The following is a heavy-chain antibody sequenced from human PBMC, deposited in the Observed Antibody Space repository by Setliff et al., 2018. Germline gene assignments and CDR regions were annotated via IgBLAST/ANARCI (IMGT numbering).Heavy chain of an antibody. J-gene: IGHJ3*02. CDR1: GYTFTSHY. V-gene: IGHV1-46*01. CDR2: INPSSGRT. CDR3: ARDVFPYHYEGAFDI. Sequence: ASVKVSCKASGYTFTSHYMHWVRQAPGLGLEWMGTINPSSGRTSCAQKFQGRVTMTRDTSTSTVYMDMSSLRSEDTAVYYCARDVFPYHYEGAFDIWGQVTMVTVS. D-gene: IGHD3-22*01.